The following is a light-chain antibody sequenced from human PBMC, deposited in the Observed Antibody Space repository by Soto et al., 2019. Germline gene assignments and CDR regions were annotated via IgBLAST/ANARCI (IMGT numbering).Light chain of an antibody. CDR2: DVS. J-gene: IGLJ1*01. V-gene: IGLV2-14*03. CDR3: SSYTTSSTLPYV. CDR1: SSDVGGYSY. Sequence: QSVLTQPASVSGSPGQSITISCTGTSSDVGGYSYVSWYQHHPGKAPKLMISDVSNRPSGISNRFSGSKSGNTASLTISGLQAEDEADYYCSSYTTSSTLPYVFGTGTKVTVL.